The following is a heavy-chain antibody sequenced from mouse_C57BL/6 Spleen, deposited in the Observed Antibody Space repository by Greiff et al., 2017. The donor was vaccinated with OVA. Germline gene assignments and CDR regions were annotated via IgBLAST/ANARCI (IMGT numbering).Heavy chain of an antibody. Sequence: DVMLVESGGDLVKPGGSLKLSCAASGFTFSSYGMSWVRQTPDKRLEWVATISSGGSYTYYPDSVKGRFTISRDNAKNTLYLQMSSLKSEDTAMYYCARQRLTGTYFDYWGQGTTLTVSS. CDR2: ISSGGSYT. V-gene: IGHV5-6*02. D-gene: IGHD4-1*01. CDR3: ARQRLTGTYFDY. CDR1: GFTFSSYG. J-gene: IGHJ2*01.